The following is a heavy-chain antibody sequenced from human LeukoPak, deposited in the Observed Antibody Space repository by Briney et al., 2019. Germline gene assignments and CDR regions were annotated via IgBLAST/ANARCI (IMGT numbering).Heavy chain of an antibody. D-gene: IGHD6-6*01. CDR1: GFTFSSYS. Sequence: KSGGSLRLSCAASGFTFSSYSMNWVRQAPGKGLEWVSSISSSSSYIYYAVSVKGRFTISRDNAKNSLYLQMNSLRAEDTAVYYCARERAARSVPYFDYWGQGTVVTVSS. V-gene: IGHV3-21*01. J-gene: IGHJ4*02. CDR3: ARERAARSVPYFDY. CDR2: ISSSSSYI.